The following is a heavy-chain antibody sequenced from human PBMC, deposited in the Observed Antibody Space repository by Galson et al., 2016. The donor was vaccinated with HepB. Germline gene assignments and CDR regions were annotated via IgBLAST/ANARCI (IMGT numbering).Heavy chain of an antibody. V-gene: IGHV6-1*01. CDR2: TYXXXKWNS. CDR3: ARGRNHAFDI. J-gene: IGHJ3*02. CDR1: GDSVSTNSVT. Sequence: CAISGDSVSTNSVTXXWLRXSPSRXXXWLXXTYXXXKWNSXYVLSVKSRITINSDTSKNQFSLQLNSVTPEDTAVYYCARGRNHAFDIWGQGTMVTVSS.